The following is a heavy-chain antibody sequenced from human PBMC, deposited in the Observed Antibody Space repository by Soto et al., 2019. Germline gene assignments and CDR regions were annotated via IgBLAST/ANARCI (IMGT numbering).Heavy chain of an antibody. D-gene: IGHD6-19*01. J-gene: IGHJ4*02. CDR1: GFTFSSYA. Sequence: ELQLLESGGGLVQPGGSLRLSCAASGFTFSSYAMSWVRQAPGKGLEWVSAISGSGGSTYYADSVKGRFTISRDNSKNTLHLQMNSLRAEDTAGYYCARRSSGWYFDYWGQGTLVTVSS. CDR3: ARRSSGWYFDY. V-gene: IGHV3-23*01. CDR2: ISGSGGST.